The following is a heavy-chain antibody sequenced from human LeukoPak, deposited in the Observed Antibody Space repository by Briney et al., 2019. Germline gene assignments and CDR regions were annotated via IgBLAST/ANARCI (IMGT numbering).Heavy chain of an antibody. CDR2: IYYSGST. CDR3: ARDLYYYDSSGTDAFDI. V-gene: IGHV4-59*01. J-gene: IGHJ3*02. D-gene: IGHD3-22*01. Sequence: SETLTLTCTVSGGSISSYYWSWIRQPPGKGLEWIGYIYYSGSTNYNPSLKSRVTISVDTSKNQFSLKLSSVTAADTAVYYCARDLYYYDSSGTDAFDIWGQGTMVTVSS. CDR1: GGSISSYY.